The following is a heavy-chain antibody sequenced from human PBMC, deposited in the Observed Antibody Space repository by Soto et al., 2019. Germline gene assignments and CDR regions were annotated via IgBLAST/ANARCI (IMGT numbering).Heavy chain of an antibody. CDR1: GGSFSGYY. J-gene: IGHJ4*02. CDR3: ARVVAASDY. V-gene: IGHV4-34*01. CDR2: INHSGST. D-gene: IGHD2-15*01. Sequence: QVQLQQWGAGLLKPSETLSLTCAVYGGSFSGYYWSWIRQPPGKGLEWIGEINHSGSTNYNPSLKSRVTISVDTSKNQCALKLTSVTAAATAVYYCARVVAASDYWGQGTLVTVSS.